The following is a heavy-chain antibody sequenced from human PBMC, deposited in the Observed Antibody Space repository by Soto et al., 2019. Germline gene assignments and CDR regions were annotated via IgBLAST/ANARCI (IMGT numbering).Heavy chain of an antibody. CDR3: VRMIAVAGSNWFDP. CDR2: IGTAGDT. CDR1: GFTFSSYD. D-gene: IGHD6-19*01. V-gene: IGHV3-13*04. Sequence: GGSLRLSCAASGFTFSSYDMYWVRQATGKGLEWVSAIGTAGDTFYADSVKGRFTISRENARNSLYLQMNSLRAGDTAMYYCVRMIAVAGSNWFDPWGQGTLVTVSS. J-gene: IGHJ5*02.